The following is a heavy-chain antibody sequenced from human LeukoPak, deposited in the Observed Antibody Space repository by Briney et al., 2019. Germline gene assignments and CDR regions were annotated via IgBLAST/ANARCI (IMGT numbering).Heavy chain of an antibody. Sequence: GGSLRLSCAASGFTFSNYAMIWVRQAPGKGLEWVSAISGTGGSTFYADSVKGRFTISRDNSKNTLYLQISRLRAEDTAVYYCANTKQFEYWGQGTLVTVSS. CDR2: ISGTGGST. V-gene: IGHV3-23*01. CDR1: GFTFSNYA. D-gene: IGHD1-1*01. CDR3: ANTKQFEY. J-gene: IGHJ4*02.